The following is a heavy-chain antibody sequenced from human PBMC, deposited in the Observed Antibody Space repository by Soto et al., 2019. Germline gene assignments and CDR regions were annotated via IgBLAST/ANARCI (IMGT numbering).Heavy chain of an antibody. CDR2: IYYIGNT. Sequence: QLQLQESGSGLVKPSETLSLTCIVSNGSISSRSSYWGWIRQTPGKGLEWIGSIYYIGNTYYNPSLKSRVTISIDTSKTQFSLKMNSVTAADTAVYFCGGQDYGAKGYYFENWGVGALVTVSS. CDR1: NGSISSRSSY. V-gene: IGHV4-39*01. CDR3: GGQDYGAKGYYFEN. D-gene: IGHD4-17*01. J-gene: IGHJ4*02.